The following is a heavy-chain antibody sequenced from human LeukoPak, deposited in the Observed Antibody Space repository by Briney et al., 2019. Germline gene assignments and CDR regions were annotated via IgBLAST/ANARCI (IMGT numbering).Heavy chain of an antibody. V-gene: IGHV1-18*01. D-gene: IGHD4-23*01. CDR2: ISTYNGNT. CDR3: ARPKYGGNSGDYFDY. J-gene: IGHJ4*02. CDR1: GYTFTSNG. Sequence: ASVKVSCKASGYTFTSNGISWVRQAPGQGLEWMGWISTYNGNTNYAQKLQGRVTMTTDTSTSTAYMELRSLRSDDTAVYYCARPKYGGNSGDYFDYWGLGTLVTVSS.